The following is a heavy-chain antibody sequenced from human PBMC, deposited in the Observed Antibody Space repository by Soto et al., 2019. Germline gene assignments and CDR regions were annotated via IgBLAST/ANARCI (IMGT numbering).Heavy chain of an antibody. V-gene: IGHV4-4*02. CDR2: IYHDGST. J-gene: IGHJ6*02. CDR1: GASIGSSNW. Sequence: QVQLQESGPGLVRPSGTLSLTCAVSGASIGSSNWWSWVRHPPGKGLEWIGDIYHDGSTNRNPSLKSRATISVDKSKNQFSLRLTSVTAADTAVYYCARHYYYANHYYYAMDVWGQGTTVTVSS. D-gene: IGHD3-22*01. CDR3: ARHYYYANHYYYAMDV.